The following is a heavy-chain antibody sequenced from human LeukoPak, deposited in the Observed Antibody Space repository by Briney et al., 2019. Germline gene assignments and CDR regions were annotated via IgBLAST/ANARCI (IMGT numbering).Heavy chain of an antibody. Sequence: GGSLRLSCAASGFTFSSYPLHWVRQAPGKGLEWVTLISYDGSKIYYADSVKGRFSISRDNSKNTLYLQMNSLRAEDTAVYYCIKDVKAGGLDYWGQGTLVTVSS. J-gene: IGHJ4*02. V-gene: IGHV3-30-3*02. CDR3: IKDVKAGGLDY. CDR2: ISYDGSKI. CDR1: GFTFSSYP. D-gene: IGHD2/OR15-2a*01.